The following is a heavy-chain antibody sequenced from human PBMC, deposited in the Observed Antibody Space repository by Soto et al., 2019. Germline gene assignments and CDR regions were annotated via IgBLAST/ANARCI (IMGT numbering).Heavy chain of an antibody. Sequence: SETLSLTCTVSGGSISNGAYYWGWIRQHPGKGLEWIGYIYYSGSTYYNPSLKSRVTISVDTSKNQFSLKLSSVTAADTAVYYCASVSYFNAFDYWGHGTLVTVSS. D-gene: IGHD3-9*01. J-gene: IGHJ4*01. CDR2: IYYSGST. CDR1: GGSISNGAYY. V-gene: IGHV4-30-4*08. CDR3: ASVSYFNAFDY.